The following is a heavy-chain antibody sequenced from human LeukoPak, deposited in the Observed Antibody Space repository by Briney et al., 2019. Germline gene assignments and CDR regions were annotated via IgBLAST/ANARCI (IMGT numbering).Heavy chain of an antibody. CDR1: GYTFTSYG. J-gene: IGHJ5*02. CDR2: ISAYNGNT. CDR3: ARDSEDIVVVPAAISWFDP. V-gene: IGHV1-18*01. D-gene: IGHD2-2*02. Sequence: GASVKVSCKASGYTFTSYGISWVRQAPGQGPEWMGWISAYNGNTNYAQKLQGRVTMTTDTSTSTAYMELRSLRSDDTAVYYCARDSEDIVVVPAAISWFDPWGQGTLVTVSS.